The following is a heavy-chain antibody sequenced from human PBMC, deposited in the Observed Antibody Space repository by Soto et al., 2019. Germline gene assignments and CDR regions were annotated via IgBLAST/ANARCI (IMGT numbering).Heavy chain of an antibody. CDR3: ARAVDRTPYDFWSGYYREQDAFDI. J-gene: IGHJ3*02. Sequence: SGGSLRLSCAASGFTFSSYSMNWVRQAPGKGLEWVSYISSSSSTIYYADSVKGRFTISRDNAKNSLYLQMNSLRDEDTAVYYCARAVDRTPYDFWSGYYREQDAFDIWGQGTMVTVSS. D-gene: IGHD3-3*01. CDR2: ISSSSSTI. CDR1: GFTFSSYS. V-gene: IGHV3-48*02.